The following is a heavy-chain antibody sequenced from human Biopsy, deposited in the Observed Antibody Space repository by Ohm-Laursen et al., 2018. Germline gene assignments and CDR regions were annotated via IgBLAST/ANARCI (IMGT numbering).Heavy chain of an antibody. CDR2: INGSGGST. D-gene: IGHD4-23*01. CDR3: ARGSNDFGGLYFPR. V-gene: IGHV3-23*01. Sequence: SLRLSCAASGFTFSSHAMSWVRQAPGKGLECVSLINGSGGSTYYADPVKGRFTISRDNSKNTLYLQMNSLRAEDTAMYCCARGSNDFGGLYFPRWGQGTLLTVSS. J-gene: IGHJ4*02. CDR1: GFTFSSHA.